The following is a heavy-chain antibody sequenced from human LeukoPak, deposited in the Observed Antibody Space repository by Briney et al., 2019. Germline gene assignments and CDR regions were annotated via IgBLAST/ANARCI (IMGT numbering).Heavy chain of an antibody. CDR2: ISSSSSYI. CDR3: AKDGGGYYDY. Sequence: GRSLRLSCAASGFTFSSYSMNWVRQAPGKGLEWVSFISSSSSYIYHADSVKGRFTISRDNAKNSLYLQLNSLRTEDTAVYYCAKDGGGYYDYWGQGTLVTVSS. CDR1: GFTFSSYS. V-gene: IGHV3-21*01. J-gene: IGHJ4*02.